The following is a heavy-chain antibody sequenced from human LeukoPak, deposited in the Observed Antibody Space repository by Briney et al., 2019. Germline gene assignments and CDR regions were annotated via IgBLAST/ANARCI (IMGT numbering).Heavy chain of an antibody. D-gene: IGHD2-15*01. CDR1: GGSISSSSYC. CDR2: ICYSGST. CDR3: AGSVYVVVEYYFDC. Sequence: NPSETLSLTCTVSGGSISSSSYCWGWIRQPPGKGLEWIGTICYSGSTFYNPSLQIRVTISVDTSKYQFFLRVSAVTAAVSAVYYCAGSVYVVVEYYFDCWGQGALVTVSS. J-gene: IGHJ4*02. V-gene: IGHV4-39*01.